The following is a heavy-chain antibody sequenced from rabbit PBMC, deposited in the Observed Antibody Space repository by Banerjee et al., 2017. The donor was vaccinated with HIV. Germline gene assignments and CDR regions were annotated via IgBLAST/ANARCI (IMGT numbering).Heavy chain of an antibody. CDR2: IYAGSSGST. D-gene: IGHD1-1*01. J-gene: IGHJ4*01. V-gene: IGHV1S40*01. Sequence: QSLEESGGDLVKPGASLTLTCTASGFSFSSSYWICWVRQAPGKGLEWIACIYAGSSGSTYYASWAKGRFTISKTSSTTVTLQMTSLTAADTATYFCVRGLISGRGYYLNLWGPGTLVTVS. CDR1: GFSFSSSYW. CDR3: VRGLISGRGYYLNL.